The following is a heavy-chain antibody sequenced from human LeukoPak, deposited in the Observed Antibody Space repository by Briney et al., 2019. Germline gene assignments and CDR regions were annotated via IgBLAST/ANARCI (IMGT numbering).Heavy chain of an antibody. D-gene: IGHD3-9*01. J-gene: IGHJ4*02. Sequence: PSETLSLTCAVSGVSISSTEWWIWVRQSPGQGLEWIGEIHRDGRTRYSPSPTGRVSMSIDYSKNQFSLKVSSVTAADTAIYYCGKTDIWFNPIDYWGPGSLVIVSS. CDR3: GKTDIWFNPIDY. CDR1: GVSISSTEW. CDR2: IHRDGRT. V-gene: IGHV4-4*02.